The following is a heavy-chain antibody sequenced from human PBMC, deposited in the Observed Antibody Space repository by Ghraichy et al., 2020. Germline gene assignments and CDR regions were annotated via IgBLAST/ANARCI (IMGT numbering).Heavy chain of an antibody. J-gene: IGHJ6*02. CDR2: IKQDGSEE. V-gene: IGHV3-7*01. CDR1: GFTFSSYW. Sequence: GGSLRLSCAASGFTFSSYWMSWVRQAPGKGLEWVASIKQDGSEEHYVDSVKGRFTISRDNAKNSLSLQMNSLRAEDTAVYYCAKNIVAAGKYYYYYYGMDVWGQGTTVTVSS. CDR3: AKNIVAAGKYYYYYYGMDV. D-gene: IGHD6-25*01.